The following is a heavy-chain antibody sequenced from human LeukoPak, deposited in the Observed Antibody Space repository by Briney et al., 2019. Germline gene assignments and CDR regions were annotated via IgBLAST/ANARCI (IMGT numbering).Heavy chain of an antibody. CDR1: GFTFSSYG. J-gene: IGHJ4*02. CDR2: ISYDGSNK. Sequence: GGSLRLSCAASGFTFSSYGMHWGRQAPGKGLEWGAVISYDGSNKNYADSAKSRFTISRDKSKNTLYLQMNSLRAEDTAVYYFAKERSYGPLFDYWGREPWSPSPQ. D-gene: IGHD5-18*01. CDR3: AKERSYGPLFDY. V-gene: IGHV3-30*18.